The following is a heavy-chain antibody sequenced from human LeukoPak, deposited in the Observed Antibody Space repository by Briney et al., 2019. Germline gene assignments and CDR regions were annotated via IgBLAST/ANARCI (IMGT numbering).Heavy chain of an antibody. J-gene: IGHJ4*02. V-gene: IGHV1-2*02. CDR3: ARGTPEYSSSTCDY. CDR2: INPNSGGT. Sequence: ASVKVSCKASGYTFTGYYMHWVRQAPGQGLEWMGWINPNSGGTNYAQKFQGRVTMTRDTPISTAYMELSRLRSDDTAVYYCARGTPEYSSSTCDYWGQGTLVTVSS. CDR1: GYTFTGYY. D-gene: IGHD6-6*01.